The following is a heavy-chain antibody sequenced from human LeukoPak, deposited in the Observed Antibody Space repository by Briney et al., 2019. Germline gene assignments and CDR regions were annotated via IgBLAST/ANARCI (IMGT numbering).Heavy chain of an antibody. Sequence: SETLSLTCAVYGGSFSGYYWSWIRQPPGKGLEWIGEINHSGSTNYNPSLKSRVTISVDTSKNQFSLKLSSVTAAATAVYYCASLRERSYYARGFDYWGQGTLVTVSS. J-gene: IGHJ4*02. V-gene: IGHV4-34*01. CDR2: INHSGST. D-gene: IGHD1-26*01. CDR3: ASLRERSYYARGFDY. CDR1: GGSFSGYY.